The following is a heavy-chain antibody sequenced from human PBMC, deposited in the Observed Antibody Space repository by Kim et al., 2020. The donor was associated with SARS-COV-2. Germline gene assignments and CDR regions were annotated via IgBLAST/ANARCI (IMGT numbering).Heavy chain of an antibody. CDR1: GGSFSGYY. CDR3: ARAPFYLGELPPPFDY. J-gene: IGHJ4*02. CDR2: INHSGST. Sequence: SETLSLTCAVYGGSFSGYYWSWIRQPPGKGLEWIGEINHSGSTNYNPSLKSRVTISVDTSKNQFSLKLSSVTAADTAVYYCARAPFYLGELPPPFDYWGQGTLVTVSS. V-gene: IGHV4-34*01. D-gene: IGHD1-26*01.